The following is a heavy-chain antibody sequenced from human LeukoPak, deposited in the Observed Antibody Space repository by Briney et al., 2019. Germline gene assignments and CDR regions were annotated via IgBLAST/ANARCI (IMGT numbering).Heavy chain of an antibody. CDR2: INPSGGST. CDR1: GYTFTGYY. Sequence: GASVKVSCKASGYTFTGYYMHWVRQAPGQGLEWMGWINPSGGSTTYAQNFQGRVSMTTDTSTSTVNMELSSLRSEDTALYYCARHGMDVWGQGTTVTVSS. J-gene: IGHJ6*02. V-gene: IGHV1-46*03. CDR3: ARHGMDV.